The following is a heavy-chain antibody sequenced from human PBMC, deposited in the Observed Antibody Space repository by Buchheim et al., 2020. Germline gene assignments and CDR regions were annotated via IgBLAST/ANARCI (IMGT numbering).Heavy chain of an antibody. D-gene: IGHD3-22*01. V-gene: IGHV3-21*01. CDR1: GFTFSSYS. CDR3: ARNAHYYDSSGYYHYFDY. J-gene: IGHJ4*02. CDR2: ISSSSSYI. Sequence: EVQLVESGGGLVKPGGSLRLSCAASGFTFSSYSMNWVRQAPGKGLEWVSSISSSSSYIYYADSVKGRFTISRDNAKNSLYLQMNSLRAEDTAVYYCARNAHYYDSSGYYHYFDYWGQGTL.